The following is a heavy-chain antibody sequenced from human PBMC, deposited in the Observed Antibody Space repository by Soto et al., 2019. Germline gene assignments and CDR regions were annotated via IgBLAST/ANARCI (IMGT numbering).Heavy chain of an antibody. CDR1: GYTFSDSA. V-gene: IGHV3-73*02. CDR2: IRSKANSYAT. J-gene: IGHJ4*02. Sequence: EVQFVESGGGLVQPGGSLKLSCAASGYTFSDSAMHWVRQASGKGLEWVGRIRSKANSYATGYAASVKGRFTISRDASKNTAYLQMNSLKTEDTAVYYRARLWSEREPNFDSWGQGTLVSVSS. CDR3: ARLWSEREPNFDS. D-gene: IGHD1-26*01.